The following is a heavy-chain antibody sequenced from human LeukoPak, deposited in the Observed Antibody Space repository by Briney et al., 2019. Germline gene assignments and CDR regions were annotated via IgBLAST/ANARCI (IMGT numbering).Heavy chain of an antibody. V-gene: IGHV3-7*01. CDR2: IKQDGSEK. CDR1: GFTFSSYW. D-gene: IGHD3-16*01. CDR3: ARVRYDRPDYYYYGMDV. Sequence: GGSLRLSCAASGFTFSSYWMSWVRQAPGKGLEWVANIKQDGSEKCYVDSVKGRFTISRDNAKNSLYLHMNSLRAEDTAVYCCARVRYDRPDYYYYGMDVWGQGTTVTVSS. J-gene: IGHJ6*02.